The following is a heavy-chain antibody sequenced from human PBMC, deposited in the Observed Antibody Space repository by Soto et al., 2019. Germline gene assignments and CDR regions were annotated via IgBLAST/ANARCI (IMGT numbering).Heavy chain of an antibody. CDR2: ISGSGGST. Sequence: EVQLLESGGGLVQPGGSLRLSCAASGFTFSSYAMSWVRQAPGKGLEWVSAISGSGGSTYYADSVKGRFTISRDNSKNTLYLQMTSLRAEDTAVYYCAKADISGWFYDILTGSLDYWGQGPLVTVSS. CDR1: GFTFSSYA. CDR3: AKADISGWFYDILTGSLDY. J-gene: IGHJ4*02. D-gene: IGHD3-9*01. V-gene: IGHV3-23*01.